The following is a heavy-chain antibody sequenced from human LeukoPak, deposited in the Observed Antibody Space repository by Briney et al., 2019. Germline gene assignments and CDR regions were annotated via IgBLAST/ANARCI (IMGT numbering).Heavy chain of an antibody. CDR1: GYTFTGYY. CDR3: ARDLTGQRWFDP. Sequence: ASVKVSCKASGYTFTGYYMHWVRQAPGQGLEWMGWINPNSGGTNYAQKFQGRVTMTRDTSISTAYMELSRLRSDDTAVYYCARDLTGQRWFDPWGQGTLVTVSS. J-gene: IGHJ5*02. CDR2: INPNSGGT. V-gene: IGHV1-2*02.